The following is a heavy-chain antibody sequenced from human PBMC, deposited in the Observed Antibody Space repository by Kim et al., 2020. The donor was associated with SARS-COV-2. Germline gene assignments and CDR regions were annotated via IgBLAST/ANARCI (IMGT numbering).Heavy chain of an antibody. D-gene: IGHD3-22*01. CDR3: ARLNYFDSSGYYPSFDY. Sequence: SETLSLTCTVSGGSISSSSYYWGWIRQPPGKGLEWIGSIYYSGITYYNPSLKSRVAMSVDTSKNQFSLKLSPVTAADTAVYYCARLNYFDSSGYYPSFDYWGQGTLVTVSS. CDR1: GGSISSSSYY. V-gene: IGHV4-39*01. CDR2: IYYSGIT. J-gene: IGHJ4*02.